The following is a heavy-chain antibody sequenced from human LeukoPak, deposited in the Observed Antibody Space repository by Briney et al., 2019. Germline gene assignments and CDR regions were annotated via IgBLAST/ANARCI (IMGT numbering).Heavy chain of an antibody. V-gene: IGHV3-23*01. CDR3: AKQLGYCSDGSCYFPY. J-gene: IGHJ4*02. Sequence: GGSLRLSCAASGFTFDDHAMHWVRQAPGQGLEWVSAISNNGGYTYYADSVQGRFTISRDNSKSTLCLQMNSLRAEDTAVYYCAKQLGYCSDGSCYFPYWGQGTLVTVSS. CDR2: ISNNGGYT. D-gene: IGHD2-15*01. CDR1: GFTFDDHA.